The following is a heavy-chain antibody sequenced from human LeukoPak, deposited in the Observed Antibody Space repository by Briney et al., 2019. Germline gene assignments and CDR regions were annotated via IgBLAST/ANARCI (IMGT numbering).Heavy chain of an antibody. CDR1: GYTFTSFY. CDR3: ARSQKDCSSSSCYLFDY. J-gene: IGHJ4*02. Sequence: ASVTVSCTASGYTFTSFYMDWVRQAPGQGLEWMGIINPSDGSTSYAQRFQGRVTMTRDMSTRTVYMELRSLRSEDTALYYCARSQKDCSSSSCYLFDYWGQGTLVTVSS. V-gene: IGHV1-46*01. D-gene: IGHD2-15*01. CDR2: INPSDGST.